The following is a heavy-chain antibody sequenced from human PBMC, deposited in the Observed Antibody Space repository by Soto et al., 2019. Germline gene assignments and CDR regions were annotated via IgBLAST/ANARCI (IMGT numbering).Heavy chain of an antibody. Sequence: QLQLQESGSGLVKPSQTLSLTCAVSGGSISRGGYSWSWFRQPPGKGLEWVGYIYHSGSTYTNPSLKSRVTISVDRAKKQFCRMRCSVTAADTAVYYCAREAVRGVIGYWGQGTLVTVSS. CDR3: AREAVRGVIGY. J-gene: IGHJ4*02. D-gene: IGHD3-10*01. CDR1: GGSISRGGYS. CDR2: IYHSGST. V-gene: IGHV4-30-2*01.